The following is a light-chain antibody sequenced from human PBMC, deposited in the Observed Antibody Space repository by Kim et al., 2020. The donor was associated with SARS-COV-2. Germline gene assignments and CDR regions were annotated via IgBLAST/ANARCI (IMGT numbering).Light chain of an antibody. CDR1: SSDVGGYNS. J-gene: IGLJ1*01. Sequence: GQSIPISCTVSSSDVGGYNSFSGYQQHPGKAPKLMIYGVTKRPSGVSNRFSGSKSGDTASLTISGLQAEDEADYYCTSYTRSITYVFGTGTKVTVL. CDR3: TSYTRSITYV. CDR2: GVT. V-gene: IGLV2-14*03.